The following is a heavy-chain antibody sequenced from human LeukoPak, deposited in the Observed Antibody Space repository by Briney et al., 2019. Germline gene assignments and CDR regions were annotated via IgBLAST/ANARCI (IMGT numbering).Heavy chain of an antibody. CDR2: IYYSGST. D-gene: IGHD3-22*01. CDR3: ARVYYDSSGAFDI. CDR1: GGSISSYY. J-gene: IGHJ3*02. V-gene: IGHV4-59*01. Sequence: SETLSLTCTVSGGSISSYYWSWIRQPPGKGLEWIGYIYYSGSTNYNPSLKSRVTISLDTSKNQFSLKLSSVTASDTAVYYCARVYYDSSGAFDIWGQGTMVTVSS.